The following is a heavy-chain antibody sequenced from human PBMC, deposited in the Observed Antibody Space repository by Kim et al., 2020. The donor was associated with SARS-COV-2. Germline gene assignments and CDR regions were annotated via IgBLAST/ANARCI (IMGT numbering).Heavy chain of an antibody. CDR1: GGSISSYY. J-gene: IGHJ4*02. Sequence: SETLSLTCTVSGGSISSYYWSWIRQPPGKGLEWIGYIYYSGSTNYNPSLKSRVTISVDTSKNQFSLKLSSVTAADTAVYYCARCPLKQQLVLDYWGQGTL. V-gene: IGHV4-59*08. D-gene: IGHD6-13*01. CDR3: ARCPLKQQLVLDY. CDR2: IYYSGST.